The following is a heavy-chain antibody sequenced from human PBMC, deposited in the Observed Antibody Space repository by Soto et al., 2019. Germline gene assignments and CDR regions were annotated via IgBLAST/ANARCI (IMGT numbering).Heavy chain of an antibody. V-gene: IGHV3-64*01. D-gene: IGHD3-16*01. CDR2: ISSNGGST. CDR3: ARDNRPGNLRGLLDH. J-gene: IGHJ4*02. Sequence: HPGGSLRLSCASSGFTFSSYAMHWVRQAPGKGLEYVSAISSNGGSTYYANSVKGRFTISRDNSKNTLYLQMGSLRAEDMAVYYCARDNRPGNLRGLLDHWGQGTLVTVAS. CDR1: GFTFSSYA.